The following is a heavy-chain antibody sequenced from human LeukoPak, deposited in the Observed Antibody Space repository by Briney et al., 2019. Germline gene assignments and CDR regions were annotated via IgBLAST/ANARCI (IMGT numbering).Heavy chain of an antibody. CDR1: GDSVSSNSAA. Sequence: SQTVSLTCAISGDSVSSNSAAWNWIRQSPSRGLEWLGRTYYRSKWYNDYAVSVKSRITINPDTSKNQFSLQLNSVTPEDTAVYYCAAEEGSDYDPRFDPWGQGTLVTVSS. D-gene: IGHD3-3*01. CDR3: AAEEGSDYDPRFDP. J-gene: IGHJ5*02. V-gene: IGHV6-1*01. CDR2: TYYRSKWYN.